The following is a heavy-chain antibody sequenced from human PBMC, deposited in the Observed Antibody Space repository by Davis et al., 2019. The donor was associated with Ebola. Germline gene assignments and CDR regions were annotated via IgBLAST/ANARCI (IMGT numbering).Heavy chain of an antibody. CDR1: GFTFNQYA. D-gene: IGHD2-8*01. Sequence: GGSLRLSCAASGFTFNQYAMTWVRQAPGKGLEWVSTISTDGRDTNYAASVKGRPTPARDTSKNTQDHQMNNLRAEETGVYYDARDREYCTNGICPTYFDNWGQGTLVTVSS. V-gene: IGHV3-23*01. CDR2: ISTDGRDT. J-gene: IGHJ4*02. CDR3: ARDREYCTNGICPTYFDN.